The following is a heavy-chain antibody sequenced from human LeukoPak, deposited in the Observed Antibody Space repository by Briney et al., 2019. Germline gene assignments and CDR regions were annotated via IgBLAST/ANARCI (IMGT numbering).Heavy chain of an antibody. Sequence: SETLSLTCAVYGGSFSGYYWSWIRQPPGKGLEWIGEINHSGSTNYNPSLKSRVTISVDTSKNQFSLKLSSVTAADTAVYYCARGITGSTYYFDYWGQGTLVTVSS. CDR3: ARGITGSTYYFDY. CDR2: INHSGST. CDR1: GGSFSGYY. J-gene: IGHJ4*02. V-gene: IGHV4-34*01. D-gene: IGHD1-7*01.